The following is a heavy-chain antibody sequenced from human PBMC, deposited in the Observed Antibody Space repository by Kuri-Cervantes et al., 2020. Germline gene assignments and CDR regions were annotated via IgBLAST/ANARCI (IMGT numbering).Heavy chain of an antibody. J-gene: IGHJ6*02. CDR1: AVTFSSYG. Sequence: GESLKISCAAYAVTFSSYGMHWVRQAPGKGLEWVAVISYDGSNKYYADSVKGRFTISRDNSKNTLYLQMNSLRAEDTAVYYCARDHYDFWSGSWGVYGMDVWGHGTTVTVSS. D-gene: IGHD3-3*01. CDR2: ISYDGSNK. CDR3: ARDHYDFWSGSWGVYGMDV. V-gene: IGHV3-30*03.